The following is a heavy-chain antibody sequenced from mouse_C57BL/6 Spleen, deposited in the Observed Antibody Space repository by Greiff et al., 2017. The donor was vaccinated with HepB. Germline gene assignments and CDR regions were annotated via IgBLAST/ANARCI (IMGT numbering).Heavy chain of an antibody. CDR2: IDPETGGT. CDR3: TRHYGPEGFAY. D-gene: IGHD1-2*01. J-gene: IGHJ3*01. V-gene: IGHV1-15*01. CDR1: GYTFTDYE. Sequence: QVQLQQSGAELVRPGASVTLSCKASGYTFTDYEMHWVKQTPVHGLEWIGAIDPETGGTAYNQKFKGKAILTADKSSSTAYMELRSLTSEDSAVYYCTRHYGPEGFAYWGQGTLVTVSA.